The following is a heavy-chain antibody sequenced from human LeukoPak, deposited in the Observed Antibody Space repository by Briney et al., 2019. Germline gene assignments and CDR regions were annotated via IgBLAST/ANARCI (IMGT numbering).Heavy chain of an antibody. CDR1: GGSISSSSYY. CDR3: ARGYSGSWDY. D-gene: IGHD1-26*01. V-gene: IGHV4-39*01. CDR2: IYYSGST. J-gene: IGHJ4*02. Sequence: PSETLSLTCTVSGGSISSSSYYWGWLRQPPGKGLEWIGSIYYSGSTYYNPSLKSRVTISVDTSKNQFSLKLSSVTAADTAVYYCARGYSGSWDYWGQGTLVTVSS.